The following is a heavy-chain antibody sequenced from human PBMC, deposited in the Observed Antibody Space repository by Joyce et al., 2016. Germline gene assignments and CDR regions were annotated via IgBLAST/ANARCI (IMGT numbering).Heavy chain of an antibody. V-gene: IGHV1-69*01. Sequence: QVQLEQSGAEVKKPGSSVKVSCKTSGDIFNAYGINWVRQAPGQGLEWLGGIVPMFATTDYAQKFRGRLTISAHEPTSTVYMELSSLRSDDTGTYYCARGRGDDFWSGYYGSIDYWGQGTLVSVSS. CDR1: GDIFNAYG. CDR3: ARGRGDDFWSGYYGSIDY. D-gene: IGHD3-3*01. J-gene: IGHJ4*02. CDR2: IVPMFATT.